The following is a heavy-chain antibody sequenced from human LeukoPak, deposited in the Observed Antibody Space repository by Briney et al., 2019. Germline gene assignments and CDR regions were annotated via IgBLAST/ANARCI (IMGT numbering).Heavy chain of an antibody. J-gene: IGHJ6*02. CDR1: GGSFSGYY. D-gene: IGHD3-10*01. CDR2: INHSGST. V-gene: IGHV4-34*01. CDR3: ARHISSMVRGVNYYYYGMDV. Sequence: SETLSLTCAVYGGSFSGYYWSWIRQPPGKGLEWIGEINHSGSTNYNPSLKSRVTISVDTSKNQFSLKLSSVTAADTAVYYCARHISSMVRGVNYYYYGMDVWGLGTTVTVSS.